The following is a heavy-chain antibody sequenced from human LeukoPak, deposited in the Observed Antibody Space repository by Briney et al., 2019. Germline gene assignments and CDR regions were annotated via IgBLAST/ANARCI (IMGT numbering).Heavy chain of an antibody. CDR1: GFTFGSYS. CDR3: ARGPRSSSWPTEY. D-gene: IGHD6-13*01. Sequence: GGSLRLSCAASGFTFGSYSMNWVRQAPGKGLEWVSSISSSSSYIYYADSVKGRFTISRDNAKNSLYLQMNSLRAEDTAVYYRARGPRSSSWPTEYWGQGTLVTVSS. CDR2: ISSSSSYI. J-gene: IGHJ4*02. V-gene: IGHV3-21*01.